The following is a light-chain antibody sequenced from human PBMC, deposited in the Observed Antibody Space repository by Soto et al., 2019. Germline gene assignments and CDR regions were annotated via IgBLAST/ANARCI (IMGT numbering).Light chain of an antibody. V-gene: IGLV1-40*01. J-gene: IGLJ3*02. CDR1: SSNIGAGYD. CDR3: QSYDSSLSGSV. Sequence: QAVVTQPPSVSGAPGQRVTISCTGSSSNIGAGYDVHWYQQLPGTAPKLLIYGNSNRPSGVPHRFSGSKSGTSASLAITGLQAEDEADYYCQSYDSSLSGSVFGGGTKLTVL. CDR2: GNS.